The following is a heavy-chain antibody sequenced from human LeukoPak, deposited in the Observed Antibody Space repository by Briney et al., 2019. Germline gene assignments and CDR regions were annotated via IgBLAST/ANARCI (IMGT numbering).Heavy chain of an antibody. CDR1: GFTFSDYS. Sequence: GGSLRLSCAASGFTFSDYSMNWVRQAPGKGLEWISYISRSSAIYYADSVKGRFAISRDNAKNSLYLQMSSLRAEDTAVYYCVRDVSSGSSPYWGQGALVTVSS. J-gene: IGHJ4*02. CDR2: ISRSSAI. V-gene: IGHV3-48*01. D-gene: IGHD6-25*01. CDR3: VRDVSSGSSPY.